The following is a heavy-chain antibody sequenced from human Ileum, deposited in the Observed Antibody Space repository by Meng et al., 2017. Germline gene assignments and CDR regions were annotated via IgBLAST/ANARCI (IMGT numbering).Heavy chain of an antibody. V-gene: IGHV3-7*01. CDR2: IKFDGTVK. J-gene: IGHJ3*02. CDR1: GFTFTNYW. Sequence: GESLKISCAASGFTFTNYWMTWVRQAPGKGLEWVGNIKFDGTVKCLDSVKGRFTISRDNAKNSVYLQMNSLRAEDTAVYFCARHGPYYIDIWGQGKGVNVAS. D-gene: IGHD3-10*01. CDR3: ARHGPYYIDI.